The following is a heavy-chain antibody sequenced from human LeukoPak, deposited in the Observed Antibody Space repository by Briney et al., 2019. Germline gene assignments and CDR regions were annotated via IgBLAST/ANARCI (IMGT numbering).Heavy chain of an antibody. CDR2: ISGDGGST. CDR3: AKESGSGSYYKGGGFDI. D-gene: IGHD3-10*01. Sequence: GGSLRLSCAASGFTFSSYSMNWVRQAPGKGLQWVSLISGDGGSTYYADSVKGRFTISRDNSKNSLYLQMNRLRTEDTALYYCAKESGSGSYYKGGGFDIWGQGSLVTVSS. CDR1: GFTFSSYS. J-gene: IGHJ3*02. V-gene: IGHV3-43*02.